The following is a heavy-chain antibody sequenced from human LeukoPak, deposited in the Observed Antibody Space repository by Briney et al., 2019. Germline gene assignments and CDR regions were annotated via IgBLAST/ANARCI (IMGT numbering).Heavy chain of an antibody. CDR3: ARENPVASDAFDI. CDR1: GFTFSSYG. D-gene: IGHD6-19*01. CDR2: IWHDGSNK. J-gene: IGHJ3*02. V-gene: IGHV3-33*01. Sequence: GGSLRLSCAASGFTFSSYGMHWVRQAPGKGLEWVAVIWHDGSNKYYADSVKGRFTISRDNSKNTLYLQMNSLRAEDTAVYYCARENPVASDAFDIWGQGTMVTVSS.